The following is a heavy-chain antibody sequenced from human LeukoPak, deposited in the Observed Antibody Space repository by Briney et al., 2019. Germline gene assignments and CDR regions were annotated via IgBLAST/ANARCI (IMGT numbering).Heavy chain of an antibody. D-gene: IGHD2-2*01. Sequence: ASVKVSCKASGYTFRSYGFSWVRQAPGQGLEWMGWISPYNGNTNYAQRFQGRVTVTTDSSTSTAYMELRNLRFDDTAVYYCARDGASTDDYWGQGTLVTVSS. J-gene: IGHJ4*02. V-gene: IGHV1-18*01. CDR2: ISPYNGNT. CDR1: GYTFRSYG. CDR3: ARDGASTDDY.